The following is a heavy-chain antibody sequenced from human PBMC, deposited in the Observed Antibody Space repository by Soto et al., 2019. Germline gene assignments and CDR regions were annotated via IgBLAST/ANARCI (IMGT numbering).Heavy chain of an antibody. CDR1: GYTFTSFD. J-gene: IGHJ4*02. CDR3: ARGGYSSGYHY. CDR2: TTASNTHT. D-gene: IGHD3-22*01. V-gene: IGHV1-18*04. Sequence: QVQLLQSGTEVKEPGASVKVSCKASGYTFTSFDISWVRQAPGQGLEWVGWTTASNTHTNYAQKLQGRVTMTTDASTTTAQMELRRLGSDDTAIYYCARGGYSSGYHYWGQGTLVTVSS.